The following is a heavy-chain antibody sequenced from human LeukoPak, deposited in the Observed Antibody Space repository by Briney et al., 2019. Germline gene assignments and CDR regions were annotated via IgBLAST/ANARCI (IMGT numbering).Heavy chain of an antibody. CDR3: ARVGIAAAGMTIDY. J-gene: IGHJ4*02. D-gene: IGHD6-13*01. Sequence: GDSLKISCKASGYTFTSYDINWVRQATGQGLEWMGWMNPNSGNTGYAQKFQGRVTMTRNTSISTAYMELSSLRSEDTAVYYCARVGIAAAGMTIDYWGQGTLVTVSS. V-gene: IGHV1-8*01. CDR2: MNPNSGNT. CDR1: GYTFTSYD.